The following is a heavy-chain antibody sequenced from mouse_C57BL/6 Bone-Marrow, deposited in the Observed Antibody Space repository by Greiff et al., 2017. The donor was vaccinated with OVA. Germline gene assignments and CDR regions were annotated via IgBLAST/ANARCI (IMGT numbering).Heavy chain of an antibody. J-gene: IGHJ2*01. V-gene: IGHV1-69*01. D-gene: IGHD2-1*01. Sequence: QVQLQQPGAELVMPGASVKLSCKASGYTFTSYWMHWVKQRPGLGLEWIGEIDPSDSYTNYNQKFKGKSTLTVDKSSSTAYMQLSSLTSEDSAVYYCARLYGNYLYYFDYWGQGTTLTVSS. CDR1: GYTFTSYW. CDR2: IDPSDSYT. CDR3: ARLYGNYLYYFDY.